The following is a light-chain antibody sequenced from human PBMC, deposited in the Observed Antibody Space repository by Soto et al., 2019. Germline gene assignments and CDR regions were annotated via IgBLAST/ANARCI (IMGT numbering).Light chain of an antibody. CDR3: QHYNSYSEA. CDR1: QSISTW. V-gene: IGKV1-5*03. J-gene: IGKJ1*01. CDR2: KAS. Sequence: DIQMTQSPSSHSASVGDRVNIXXXANQSISTWLAWYQQKPGKAPKLLIYKASTLKSGVPSRFSGSGSGTEFTLTISSLQPDDFATYYCQHYNSYSEAFGQGTKVDIK.